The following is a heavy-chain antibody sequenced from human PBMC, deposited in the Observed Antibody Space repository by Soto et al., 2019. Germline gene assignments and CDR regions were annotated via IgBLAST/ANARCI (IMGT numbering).Heavy chain of an antibody. CDR2: ISSSSSYI. CDR3: ARAYDFWRGSNIWGTYYYYYGMDV. D-gene: IGHD3-3*01. CDR1: GFTFSSYS. Sequence: LRLSCAASGFTFSSYSMNWVRQAPGKGLEWVSSISSSSSYIYYADSVKGRFTISRDNAKNSLYLQMNSLRAEDTAVYYCARAYDFWRGSNIWGTYYYYYGMDVWGQGTTVTVSS. J-gene: IGHJ6*02. V-gene: IGHV3-21*01.